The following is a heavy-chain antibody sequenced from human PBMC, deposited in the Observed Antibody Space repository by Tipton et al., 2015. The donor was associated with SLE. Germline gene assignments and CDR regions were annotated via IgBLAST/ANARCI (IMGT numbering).Heavy chain of an antibody. J-gene: IGHJ6*03. CDR1: GGSTSSYY. Sequence: TLSLTCTVSGGSTSSYYWSWIRQPPGKGLEWIGYIYYSGSTNYNPSLKSRVTISVDTSKNQFSLKLSSVTAADTAVYYCARGRSSSSWGYYYYYMDVWGKGTTVTVSS. V-gene: IGHV4-59*01. D-gene: IGHD6-6*01. CDR2: IYYSGST. CDR3: ARGRSSSSWGYYYYYMDV.